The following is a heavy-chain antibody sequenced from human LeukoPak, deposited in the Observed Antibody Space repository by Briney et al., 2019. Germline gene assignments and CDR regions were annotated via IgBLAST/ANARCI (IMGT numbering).Heavy chain of an antibody. J-gene: IGHJ4*02. CDR2: ISYDGSNK. Sequence: PGGSLRLSCAASGFTFSSYGMHWVRQAPGKGLEWVAVISYDGSNKYYADSVKGRFTISRDNSKNTLYLQMNSLRAEDTAVYYCAKALQRRDGYKSFYFDYWGQGTLVTVSS. V-gene: IGHV3-30*18. CDR3: AKALQRRDGYKSFYFDY. CDR1: GFTFSSYG. D-gene: IGHD5-24*01.